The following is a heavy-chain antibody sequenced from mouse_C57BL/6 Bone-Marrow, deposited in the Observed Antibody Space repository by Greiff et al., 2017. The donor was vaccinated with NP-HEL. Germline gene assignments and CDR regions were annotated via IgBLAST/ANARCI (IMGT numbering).Heavy chain of an antibody. V-gene: IGHV1-69*01. J-gene: IGHJ2*01. CDR2: IDPSDSYT. CDR3: ARRKRHFDY. Sequence: QVQLQHPGAELVMPGASVKLSCKASGYTFTSYWMHWVKQRPGQGLEWIGEIDPSDSYTNYNQKFKGKSTLTVDKSSSTAYMQLSSLTSEDSAVYYCARRKRHFDYWGQGTTLTVSS. CDR1: GYTFTSYW.